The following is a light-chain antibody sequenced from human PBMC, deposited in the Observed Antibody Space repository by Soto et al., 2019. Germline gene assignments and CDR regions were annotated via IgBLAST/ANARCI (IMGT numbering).Light chain of an antibody. CDR2: DAT. Sequence: SALTQPPSGSGSPGQSITVSCTGTSSDPRTSNLVSWHPHLPGTAHKIIIFDATNRRSGLANRFSGSKSGSTASLTISALQADDEAEYCCISYTPEVTFLFGTGTKVTGL. CDR1: SSDPRTSNL. J-gene: IGLJ1*01. V-gene: IGLV2-14*02. CDR3: ISYTPEVTFL.